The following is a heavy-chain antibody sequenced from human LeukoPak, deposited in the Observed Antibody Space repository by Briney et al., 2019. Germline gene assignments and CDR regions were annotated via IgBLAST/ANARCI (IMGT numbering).Heavy chain of an antibody. CDR3: AKWWIWSSSSDDY. CDR2: ISGSDDST. Sequence: GGSLRLSCAASGFTFSNYAMSWVRQAPGKGLEWVSAISGSDDSTYYADSAKGRFTISRDNSKNTLYLQMNSLRAEDTAIYYCAKWWIWSSSSDDYWGQGTLVTISS. D-gene: IGHD6-6*01. V-gene: IGHV3-23*01. J-gene: IGHJ4*02. CDR1: GFTFSNYA.